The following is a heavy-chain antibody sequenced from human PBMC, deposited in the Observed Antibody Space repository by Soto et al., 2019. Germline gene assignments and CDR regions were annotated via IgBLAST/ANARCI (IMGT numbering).Heavy chain of an antibody. CDR1: GGSISSSSYY. Sequence: SETLSLTCTVSGGSISSSSYYWGWIRQPPGKGLEWIGSIYYSGSTYYNPSLKSRVTISVDTSKNQFSLKLSSVTAADTAVYYCARHQGGGTMVRGWWCYMDVWGKGTTVTVSS. J-gene: IGHJ6*03. CDR3: ARHQGGGTMVRGWWCYMDV. D-gene: IGHD3-10*01. CDR2: IYYSGST. V-gene: IGHV4-39*01.